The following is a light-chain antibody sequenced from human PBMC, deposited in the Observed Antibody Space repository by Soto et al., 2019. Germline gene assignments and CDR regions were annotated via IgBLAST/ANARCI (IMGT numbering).Light chain of an antibody. CDR2: LGS. J-gene: IGKJ4*01. CDR1: QSLLHSNGYNY. CDR3: MQVLQTPLT. Sequence: TQSPLSLPVTPGEPASISCRSSQSLLHSNGYNYLGWFLQKPGQSPQLLIYLGSGRASGVPDRFSGSGSGTDFTLKISRVEAEDVGVYYCMQVLQTPLTFGGGTRLEIK. V-gene: IGKV2-28*01.